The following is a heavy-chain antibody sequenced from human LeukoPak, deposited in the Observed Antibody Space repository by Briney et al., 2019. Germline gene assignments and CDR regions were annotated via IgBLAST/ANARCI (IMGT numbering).Heavy chain of an antibody. D-gene: IGHD3-10*01. CDR2: ISSSGGST. CDR3: VKSSVRVAYDY. CDR1: GFTFSSYA. Sequence: GGSLRLSCAASGFTFSSYATSWVRQAPGKGLEWVSAISSSGGSTYYADSVKGRFTISRDNSKNTLYLQMNSLRAEDTAVYYCVKSSVRVAYDYWGRGTLVTVSS. J-gene: IGHJ4*02. V-gene: IGHV3-23*01.